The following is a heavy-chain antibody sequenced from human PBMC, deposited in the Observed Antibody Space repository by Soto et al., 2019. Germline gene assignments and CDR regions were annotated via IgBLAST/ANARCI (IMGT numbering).Heavy chain of an antibody. D-gene: IGHD2-2*01. CDR2: VYYSGST. J-gene: IGHJ4*02. Sequence: SETLSLTCTVSGVSISSSSYYWGWIRQPPGKGLEWIATVYYSGSTYYSPSLKSRVTISVDTSKNQFSLKLSSVTAADTAVYYCDIVPDYWGQGTLVTVSS. V-gene: IGHV4-39*07. CDR3: DIVPDY. CDR1: GVSISSSSYY.